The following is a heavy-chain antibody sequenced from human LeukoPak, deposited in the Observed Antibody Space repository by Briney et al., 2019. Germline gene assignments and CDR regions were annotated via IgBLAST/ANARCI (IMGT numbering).Heavy chain of an antibody. CDR2: IYYSGST. V-gene: IGHV4-39*07. J-gene: IGHJ4*02. CDR1: GGSISSSSYY. Sequence: SETLSLTCTVSGGSISSSSYYWGWIRQPPGKGLEWIGSIYYSGSTYYNPSLKSRVTISVDTSKNQFSLKLSSATAADTAVYYCARERGDYYMVRGVIIYWGQGTLVTVSS. D-gene: IGHD3-10*01. CDR3: ARERGDYYMVRGVIIY.